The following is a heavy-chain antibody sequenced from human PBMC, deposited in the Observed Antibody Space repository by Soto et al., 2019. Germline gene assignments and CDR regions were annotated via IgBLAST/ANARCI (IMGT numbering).Heavy chain of an antibody. CDR2: IYYSGST. CDR1: GGSISGYY. Sequence: PSETLSLTCTVSGGSISGYYWSWIRQPPGKGLEWIGYIYYSGSTNYNPSLKSRVTISVDTSKNQFSLKLTSVTAADTAVYYCARWFGGDELDYWGQGTLVTVSS. J-gene: IGHJ4*02. D-gene: IGHD3-16*01. CDR3: ARWFGGDELDY. V-gene: IGHV4-59*08.